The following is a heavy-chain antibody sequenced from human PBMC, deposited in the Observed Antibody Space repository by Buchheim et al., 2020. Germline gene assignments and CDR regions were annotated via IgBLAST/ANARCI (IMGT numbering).Heavy chain of an antibody. Sequence: QVQLVQSGAELKNPVASVKVSCKASVYTFTVYHIHWVRQAPGQGLEWMGWINPNSGGTNYAQKFQGRVTMTSDTSISTAYMELSRLRSDDTAVYYCARGYCSSTSCSYYYYGMDVWGQGTT. J-gene: IGHJ6*02. CDR3: ARGYCSSTSCSYYYYGMDV. CDR1: VYTFTVYH. V-gene: IGHV1-2*02. D-gene: IGHD2-2*01. CDR2: INPNSGGT.